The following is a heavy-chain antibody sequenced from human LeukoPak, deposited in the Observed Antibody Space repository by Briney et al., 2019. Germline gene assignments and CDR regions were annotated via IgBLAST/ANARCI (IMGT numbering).Heavy chain of an antibody. CDR3: ARMGANSYYYDSSGYYERVASYFDY. CDR2: INYSGST. V-gene: IGHV4-34*01. Sequence: SETLSLTCAVYGGSFSGYYWSWIRQPPGKGLEWIGEINYSGSTNYNPSLKSRVTISVDTSKNQFSLKLSSVTAADTAVYYCARMGANSYYYDSSGYYERVASYFDYWGQGTLVTVSS. J-gene: IGHJ4*02. D-gene: IGHD3-22*01. CDR1: GGSFSGYY.